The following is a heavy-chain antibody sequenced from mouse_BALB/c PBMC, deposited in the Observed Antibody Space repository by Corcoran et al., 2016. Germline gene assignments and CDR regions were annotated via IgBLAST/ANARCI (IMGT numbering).Heavy chain of an antibody. J-gene: IGHJ1*01. V-gene: IGHV1-26*01. CDR1: GYSFTGYY. CDR2: INPYNGAT. Sequence: EVQLQQSGPELVKPGASVKISCKASGYSFTGYYMHWVKQSHVKSLEWIGRINPYNGATSYNQNFKDKASLTVDKSSSTAYMELHSLTSEDSAVYYCARVGPHWYFDVWGAGTTVTVSS. CDR3: ARVGPHWYFDV.